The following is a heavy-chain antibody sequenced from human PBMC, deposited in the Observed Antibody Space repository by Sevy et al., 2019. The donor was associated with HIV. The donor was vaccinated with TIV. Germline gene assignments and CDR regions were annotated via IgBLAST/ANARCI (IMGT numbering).Heavy chain of an antibody. CDR3: ARDSESSAWDAFDI. J-gene: IGHJ3*02. CDR2: ISAYTGST. CDR1: GYTFTSYG. Sequence: ASVKVSCEASGYTFTSYGISWVRQAPGQGLEWMGRISAYTGSTNYPQKLQGRVIMTTDTSTSTAYLGLRSLRSDDTAVYYCARDSESSAWDAFDIWGQGTMVTVSS. V-gene: IGHV1-18*01. D-gene: IGHD6-19*01.